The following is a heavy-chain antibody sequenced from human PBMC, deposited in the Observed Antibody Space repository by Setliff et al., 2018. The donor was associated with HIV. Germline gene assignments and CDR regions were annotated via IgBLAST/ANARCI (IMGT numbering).Heavy chain of an antibody. J-gene: IGHJ5*02. D-gene: IGHD3-3*01. CDR3: AREYYDFWTGTPLNWFDP. V-gene: IGHV4-31*03. Sequence: SETLSLTCTVSGGSISSSNYYWSWIRQYPGKGLEWIGYIYYSGSTYYNPSLKSRVTISVDTSKNQFSLKLSSVTAADTAVYYCAREYYDFWTGTPLNWFDPWGRGTLVTVSS. CDR2: IYYSGST. CDR1: GGSISSSNYY.